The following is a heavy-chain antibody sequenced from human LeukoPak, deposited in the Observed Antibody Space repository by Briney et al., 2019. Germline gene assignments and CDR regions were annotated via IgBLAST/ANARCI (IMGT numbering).Heavy chain of an antibody. CDR3: AKDYDILTGYLVSSHAFDI. CDR2: ISGSGGST. CDR1: GFTFSSYA. Sequence: GGSLRLSCAASGFTFSSYAVSWVRQAPGKGLEWVSAISGSGGSTYYADSVKGRFTISRDNSKNTLYLQMNSLRAEDTAVYYCAKDYDILTGYLVSSHAFDIWGQGTMVTVSS. D-gene: IGHD3-9*01. V-gene: IGHV3-23*01. J-gene: IGHJ3*02.